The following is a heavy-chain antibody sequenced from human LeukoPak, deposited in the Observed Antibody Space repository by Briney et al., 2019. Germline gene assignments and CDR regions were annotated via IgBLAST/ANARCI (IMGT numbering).Heavy chain of an antibody. CDR1: SYSISRGYY. J-gene: IGHJ5*02. D-gene: IGHD6-19*01. Sequence: PSETLSLTCTVSSYSISRGYYWGWIRQSPGKGLEWIGNIYHTGSTSYNPSLESRVTISLDLSKNQFSLKLSSVTAADTAVYYXXXXXXAVAGSETNWFDPWGQGTLVTVSS. V-gene: IGHV4-38-2*02. CDR3: XXXXXAVAGSETNWFDP. CDR2: IYHTGST.